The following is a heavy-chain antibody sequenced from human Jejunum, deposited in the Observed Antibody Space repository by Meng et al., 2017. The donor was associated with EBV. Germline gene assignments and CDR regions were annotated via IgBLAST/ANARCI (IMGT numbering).Heavy chain of an antibody. J-gene: IGHJ5*02. CDR1: GVSVSSGSYH. CDR3: ARIGGHEQWLNFDP. Sequence: QLQLQGPGPGLVKPSETLSLTCTVSGVSVSSGSYHWSWIRQAPGKGLEWIGFISYSGSTNYNPSLKSRVTISVDMSKNQFSLKLRSVTAADTAVYYCARIGGHEQWLNFDPWGQGTLVTVSS. CDR2: ISYSGST. D-gene: IGHD6-19*01. V-gene: IGHV4-61*01.